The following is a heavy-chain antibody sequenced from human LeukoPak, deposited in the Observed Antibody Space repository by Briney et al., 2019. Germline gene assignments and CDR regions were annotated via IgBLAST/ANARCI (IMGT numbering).Heavy chain of an antibody. Sequence: WIRQPPGKGLEWVSAISGSGGTAYYADSVKGRFTISRDNSKNTLYLQMNSLRAEDTAVYYCAKKGYYDGSGYYMYYFDHWGQGTLVTVSS. CDR3: AKKGYYDGSGYYMYYFDH. D-gene: IGHD3-22*01. CDR2: ISGSGGTA. J-gene: IGHJ4*02. V-gene: IGHV3-23*01.